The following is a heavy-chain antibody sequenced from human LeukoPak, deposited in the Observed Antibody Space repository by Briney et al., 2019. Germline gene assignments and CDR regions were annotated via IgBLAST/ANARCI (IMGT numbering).Heavy chain of an antibody. CDR2: IKQDGSDK. D-gene: IGHD1-26*01. CDR1: GFTFSAYW. CDR3: ARELSGSYYY. J-gene: IGHJ4*02. V-gene: IGHV3-7*03. Sequence: GGSLRLSCAASGFTFSAYWMSWVRQAPGKGLEWVANIKQDGSDKYYVDSVKGRFTISRDNAKNSLYLQMNSLRSEDTAVYYCARELSGSYYYWGQGTLVTVSS.